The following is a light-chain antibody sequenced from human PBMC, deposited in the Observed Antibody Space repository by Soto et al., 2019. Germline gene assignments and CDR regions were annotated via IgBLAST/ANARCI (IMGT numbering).Light chain of an antibody. CDR3: SSYTSSSTWV. CDR1: SSDVGGYNY. CDR2: DVS. V-gene: IGLV2-14*01. J-gene: IGLJ1*01. Sequence: QSVLTQPASVSGSPGQSITISCTGTSSDVGGYNYVSWYQQHPGKAPKLMIYDVSNRPSGVSNRFSGSKSSNAASLTISGLQAEDEADYYCSSYTSSSTWVFGTGTKVTVL.